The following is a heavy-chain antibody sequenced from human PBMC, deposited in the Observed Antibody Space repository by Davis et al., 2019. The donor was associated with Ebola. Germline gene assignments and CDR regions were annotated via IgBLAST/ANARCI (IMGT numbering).Heavy chain of an antibody. V-gene: IGHV1-69*04. J-gene: IGHJ6*02. CDR1: GGTFSSYA. Sequence: SVKVSCKASGGTFSSYAISWVRQAPGQGLEWMGRIIPILGIADYAQKFQGRVTITADKSTSTAYMELSSLRSEDTAVYYCTHVGTGFWSGYSNYYYYGMDVWGQGTTVTVSS. CDR2: IIPILGIA. CDR3: THVGTGFWSGYSNYYYYGMDV. D-gene: IGHD3-3*01.